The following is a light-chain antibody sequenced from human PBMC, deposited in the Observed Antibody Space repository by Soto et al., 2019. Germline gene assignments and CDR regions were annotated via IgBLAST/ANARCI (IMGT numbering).Light chain of an antibody. CDR3: QSSDSSLNV. V-gene: IGLV1-40*01. CDR1: SSNIGAGYD. CDR2: GNS. Sequence: QSVLTQPPSVSGAPGQRVTISCTGGSSNIGAGYDVHWYQQLPGTAPKLLIYGNSNRPSGVPDRFSGSKSGTSASLAITGLQAEDEADYYCQSSDSSLNVFGTGTKVTVL. J-gene: IGLJ1*01.